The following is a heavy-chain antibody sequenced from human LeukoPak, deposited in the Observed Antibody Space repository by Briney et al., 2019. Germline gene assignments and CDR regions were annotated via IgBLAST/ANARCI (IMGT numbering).Heavy chain of an antibody. Sequence: SETLSHTCTVSGGSISGSHYSWGWIRQPPGKGLEWIANIHYSGTTYYNPSLKSRVTISVDTSKNQFSLKLSSVTAADTAVYYCARAPLDGAFDIWGQGTMVTVSS. V-gene: IGHV4-39*01. CDR2: IHYSGTT. D-gene: IGHD1-1*01. CDR3: ARAPLDGAFDI. CDR1: GGSISGSHYS. J-gene: IGHJ3*02.